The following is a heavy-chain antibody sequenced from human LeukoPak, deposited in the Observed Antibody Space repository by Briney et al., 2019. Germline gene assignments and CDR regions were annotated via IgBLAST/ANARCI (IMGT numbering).Heavy chain of an antibody. CDR1: GFAFSSYW. J-gene: IGHJ4*02. Sequence: GGSLRLSCEASGFAFSSYWMHWVRQGPGKGLVWVSRINDDGSMARYADFAEGRFTISRDNAKNRLYLQISSLRAEDTALYYCTRGGFYYDSSGYFPHFFDSWGQGTLVTVSS. V-gene: IGHV3-74*01. CDR2: INDDGSMA. D-gene: IGHD3-22*01. CDR3: TRGGFYYDSSGYFPHFFDS.